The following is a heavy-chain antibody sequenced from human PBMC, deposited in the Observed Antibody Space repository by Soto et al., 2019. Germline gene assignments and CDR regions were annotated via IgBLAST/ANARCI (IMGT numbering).Heavy chain of an antibody. D-gene: IGHD3-22*01. J-gene: IGHJ3*02. Sequence: ASVKVSCKASGGTFSSYAISWVRQAPGQGLEWMGGIIPIFGTANYAQKFQGRVTITADESTSTAYMELSSLRSEDTAVYYCASPGPYYYDSSGYDASDIWGQGTMVTVSS. CDR2: IIPIFGTA. CDR1: GGTFSSYA. CDR3: ASPGPYYYDSSGYDASDI. V-gene: IGHV1-69*13.